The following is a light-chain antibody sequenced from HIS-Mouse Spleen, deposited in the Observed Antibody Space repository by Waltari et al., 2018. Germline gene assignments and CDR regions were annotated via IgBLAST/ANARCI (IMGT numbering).Light chain of an antibody. CDR1: ALPTQY. CDR2: KDS. Sequence: SYELTQPPSVSVSPGQPARITCSGDALPTQYAYWYQQKPGQAPVLGIYKDSERPSGIPERFSGSSSGTTVTLTISGVQAEDEADYYCQSADSSGTYHVVFGGGTKLTVL. V-gene: IGLV3-25*03. CDR3: QSADSSGTYHVV. J-gene: IGLJ2*01.